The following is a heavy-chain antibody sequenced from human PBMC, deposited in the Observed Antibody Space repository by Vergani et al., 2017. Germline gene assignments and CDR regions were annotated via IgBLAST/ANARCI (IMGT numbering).Heavy chain of an antibody. V-gene: IGHV3-66*01. CDR1: GFTVSSNY. CDR3: ASRCGGDCYYY. D-gene: IGHD2-21*02. Sequence: VQLVESGGGVVQPGRSLRLSCAASGFTVSSNYMSWVRQAPGKGLEWVSVIYSGGSTYYADSVKGRFTISRDNSKNTLYLQMNSLRAEDTAVYYCASRCGGDCYYYWGQGTLVTVSS. CDR2: IYSGGST. J-gene: IGHJ4*02.